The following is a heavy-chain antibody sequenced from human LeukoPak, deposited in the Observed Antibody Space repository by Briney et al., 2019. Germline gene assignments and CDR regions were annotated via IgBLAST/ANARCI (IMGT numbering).Heavy chain of an antibody. Sequence: GASVKVSCKASGYTFTGYYMHWVRQAPGQGLEWMGWINPNSGGTNSAQKFQGRVTMARDTSISTAYMELSRLRSDDTAVYYCARALSRATTFLLSDLGSWGQGTLVTVSS. V-gene: IGHV1-2*02. CDR1: GYTFTGYY. CDR3: ARALSRATTFLLSDLGS. D-gene: IGHD5-12*01. J-gene: IGHJ4*02. CDR2: INPNSGGT.